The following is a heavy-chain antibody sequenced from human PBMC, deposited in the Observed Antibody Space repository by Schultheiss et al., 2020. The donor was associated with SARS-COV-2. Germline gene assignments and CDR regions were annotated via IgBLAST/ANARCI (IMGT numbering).Heavy chain of an antibody. J-gene: IGHJ5*02. CDR2: ISSSGSTI. D-gene: IGHD6-13*01. Sequence: GGSLRLSCAASGFTFSNAWMSWVRQAPGKGLEWVSYISSSGSTIYYADSVKGRFTISRDNAKNTLYLQMNSLRAEDTAVYYCARVIAAAGKKLWFDPWGQGTLVTVSS. V-gene: IGHV3-11*01. CDR1: GFTFSNAW. CDR3: ARVIAAAGKKLWFDP.